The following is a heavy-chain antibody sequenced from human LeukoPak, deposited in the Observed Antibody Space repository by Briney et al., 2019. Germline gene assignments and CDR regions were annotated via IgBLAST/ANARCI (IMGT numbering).Heavy chain of an antibody. J-gene: IGHJ4*02. V-gene: IGHV3-66*01. Sequence: PGGSLRLSCAASGFTVSSDYMSWVRQAPGKGLEWVSVIYSGGSTYYADSVKGRFTISRDNSKNTLYLQMNSLRAEGTAVYYCARDLKKPRSSGWYYDYWGQGTLVTVSS. CDR3: ARDLKKPRSSGWYYDY. CDR1: GFTVSSDY. D-gene: IGHD6-19*01. CDR2: IYSGGST.